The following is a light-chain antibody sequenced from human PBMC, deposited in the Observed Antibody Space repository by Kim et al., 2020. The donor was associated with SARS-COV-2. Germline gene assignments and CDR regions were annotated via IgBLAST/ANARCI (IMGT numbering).Light chain of an antibody. CDR1: QGSSNY. CDR3: LQQNSYPDT. V-gene: IGKV1-17*03. J-gene: IGKJ2*01. Sequence: CASGGERDPITCGARQGSSNYLAVFQQKSGKVPDRLIYAAYSVQSGGPSRFSGSVSGTEFTLTNSSLQPEDFATYYCLQQNSYPDTVGQGTNVEI. CDR2: AAY.